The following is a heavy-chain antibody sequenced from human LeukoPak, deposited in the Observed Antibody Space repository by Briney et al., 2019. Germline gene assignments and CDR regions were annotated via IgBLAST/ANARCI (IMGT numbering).Heavy chain of an antibody. CDR3: AKGRDTYYYDSSGYRSCDY. CDR1: GFTFSTNA. CDR2: ISGGGDST. D-gene: IGHD3-22*01. J-gene: IGHJ4*02. V-gene: IGHV3-23*01. Sequence: PGGSLRLSCAASGFTFSTNAMSCVRQTPGKGLEWVSTISGGGDSTYYADFLRGRFTISRDNSKNTLYLQMNSLRAEDTAIYYCAKGRDTYYYDSSGYRSCDYWGQGTLVTVSS.